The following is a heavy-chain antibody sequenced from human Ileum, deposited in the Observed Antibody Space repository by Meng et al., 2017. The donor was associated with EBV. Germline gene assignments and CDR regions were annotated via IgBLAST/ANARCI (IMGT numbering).Heavy chain of an antibody. CDR1: GGSFSGYY. CDR3: AREARSSGYHPGIGP. CDR2: INHSGST. Sequence: QGQLHQWGAGLLKPSETLSLTCAVYGGSFSGYYWSWIRQSPGKGLEWIGEINHSGSTNYNPSLKSRVTISVDTSKNQFSLKLTSVAAADTAVYYCAREARSSGYHPGIGPWGQGTLVTVSS. D-gene: IGHD3-22*01. J-gene: IGHJ5*02. V-gene: IGHV4-34*01.